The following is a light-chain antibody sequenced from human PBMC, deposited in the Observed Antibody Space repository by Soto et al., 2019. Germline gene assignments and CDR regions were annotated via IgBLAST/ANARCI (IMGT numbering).Light chain of an antibody. CDR1: SSDVGGYNY. V-gene: IGLV2-14*01. Sequence: QSALTQPASVSGSPGQSIAISCTGTSSDVGGYNYVSWYQQHPGKAPKLMIYDVSNRPSGVSNRFSGSKSGNTASLTISGLQAEYEADYYCSSYTSSSTPLDVFGTGTKVTVL. CDR2: DVS. CDR3: SSYTSSSTPLDV. J-gene: IGLJ1*01.